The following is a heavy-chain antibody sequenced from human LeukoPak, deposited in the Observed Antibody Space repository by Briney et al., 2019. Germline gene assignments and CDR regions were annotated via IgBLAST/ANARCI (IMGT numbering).Heavy chain of an antibody. J-gene: IGHJ4*02. Sequence: PGGSLRLSCAASGFTFSSYGMHWVRQAPGKGLEWVAVISYDGSNKYYADSVKGRFTISRDNSKNTLYLQMNSLRAEDTAVYYCAKDPTKTGSLSQDYWGQGTLVTVSS. V-gene: IGHV3-30*18. CDR1: GFTFSSYG. CDR2: ISYDGSNK. D-gene: IGHD7-27*01. CDR3: AKDPTKTGSLSQDY.